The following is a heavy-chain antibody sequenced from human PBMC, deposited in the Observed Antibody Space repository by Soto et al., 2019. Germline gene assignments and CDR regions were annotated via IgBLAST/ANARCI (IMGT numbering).Heavy chain of an antibody. Sequence: GGSLRLSCTTSGFSFASFAMTWVRQAPGKGLEWVATISGSDGKTYYADSVKGRFSISRDTSRNTLYLQMNSLRADDTAIYYCAKWSYLDYWGQGTRVTVPS. CDR1: GFSFASFA. D-gene: IGHD3-3*01. CDR3: AKWSYLDY. V-gene: IGHV3-23*01. CDR2: ISGSDGKT. J-gene: IGHJ4*02.